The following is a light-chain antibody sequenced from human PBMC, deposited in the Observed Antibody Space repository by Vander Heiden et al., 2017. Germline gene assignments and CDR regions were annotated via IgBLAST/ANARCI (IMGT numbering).Light chain of an antibody. Sequence: EIVMPQPPATLSVSPGERATLSCRASQSVSSNLAWYQQKPGQAPRILIYGASTRATGIPARFSGSGSGTEFTLTISSLQSEDVAVYYCQQYNNWPPWTFGQGTKVEIK. CDR1: QSVSSN. CDR3: QQYNNWPPWT. J-gene: IGKJ1*01. V-gene: IGKV3-15*01. CDR2: GAS.